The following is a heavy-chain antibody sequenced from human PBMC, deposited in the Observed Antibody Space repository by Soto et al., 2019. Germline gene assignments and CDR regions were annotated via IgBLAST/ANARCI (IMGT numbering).Heavy chain of an antibody. CDR3: ARDRIDFWSGDYPRDYFDY. V-gene: IGHV4-61*01. Sequence: SETLSLTCTVSGGSVSSGSYYWSWIRQPPGKGLEWIGYIYYSGSTNYNPSLKSRVTISVDTSKNQFSLKLSSVTAADTAVYYCARDRIDFWSGDYPRDYFDYWSQGTLVTVSS. CDR2: IYYSGST. J-gene: IGHJ4*02. D-gene: IGHD3-3*01. CDR1: GGSVSSGSYY.